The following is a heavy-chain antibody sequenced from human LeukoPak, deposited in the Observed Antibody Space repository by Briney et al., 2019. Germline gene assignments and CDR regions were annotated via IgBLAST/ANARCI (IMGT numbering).Heavy chain of an antibody. Sequence: GALRLSCIASGFSFSGYAMSWVRQAPGKGLEWVSAISGGGDSAYYADSVKGRFTISRDNSKNTLYLQMNSLRAEDTAVYYCAKVIRDGYNFGFDYWGQGTLVTVSS. CDR2: ISGGGDSA. V-gene: IGHV3-23*01. J-gene: IGHJ4*02. CDR1: GFSFSGYA. CDR3: AKVIRDGYNFGFDY. D-gene: IGHD5-24*01.